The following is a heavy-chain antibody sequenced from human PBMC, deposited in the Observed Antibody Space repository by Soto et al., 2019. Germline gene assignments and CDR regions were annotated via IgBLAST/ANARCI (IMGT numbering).Heavy chain of an antibody. CDR3: WRVHCSGGICYFGDY. V-gene: IGHV1-18*01. Sequence: QVQLVQSGAEVKKTGASVKVSCKASGYTFSNYGISWVRQAPGQGLEWMGWISANNGNTNYAQELQGRVTMTTDTSTTTAYMELRSLTSDDTAVYHCWRVHCSGGICYFGDYWGQGTLVTVSS. CDR2: ISANNGNT. CDR1: GYTFSNYG. J-gene: IGHJ4*02. D-gene: IGHD2-15*01.